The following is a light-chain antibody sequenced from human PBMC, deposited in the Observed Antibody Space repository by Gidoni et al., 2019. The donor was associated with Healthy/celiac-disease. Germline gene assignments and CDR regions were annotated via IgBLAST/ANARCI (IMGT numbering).Light chain of an antibody. CDR3: QQYNSSPLT. CDR1: QSISSW. V-gene: IGKV1-5*03. Sequence: DIQMTQSPSTLSASVGDRVTSTDRASQSISSWLAWYQQKPGKAPKLLIYKASSLDSGVPSRFSGSGSGTEFTLTISSLQPDDFAPYYCQQYNSSPLTFGGGTKVEIK. CDR2: KAS. J-gene: IGKJ4*01.